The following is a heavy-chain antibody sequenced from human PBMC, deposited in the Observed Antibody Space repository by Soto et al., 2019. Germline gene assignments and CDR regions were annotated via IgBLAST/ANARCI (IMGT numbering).Heavy chain of an antibody. D-gene: IGHD3-3*01. J-gene: IGHJ4*02. Sequence: SETLSLTCTVSGGSISSYYWSWIRQPPGKGLEWIGYIYYSGSTNYNPSLKSRVTISVDTSKNQFSLKLSSVTAADTAVYYCARFPAMGFWSGYPDYYFNYWGQGTLVTVSS. CDR3: ARFPAMGFWSGYPDYYFNY. CDR1: GGSISSYY. CDR2: IYYSGST. V-gene: IGHV4-59*01.